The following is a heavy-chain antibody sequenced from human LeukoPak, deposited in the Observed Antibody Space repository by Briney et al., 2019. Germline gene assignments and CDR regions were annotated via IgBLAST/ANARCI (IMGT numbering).Heavy chain of an antibody. CDR3: TTDRVSLVGFGAGGH. CDR1: GFNFNNAW. CDR2: IKTNADGGTA. D-gene: IGHD3-10*01. J-gene: IGHJ1*01. V-gene: IGHV3-15*07. Sequence: GGSLRLSCAASGFNFNNAWLDWVRQTPGQGLEWVGQIKTNADGGTADYAAPVKGRFTISRDDSKNMLYLQMNSLRTEDTAVYYCTTDRVSLVGFGAGGHWGQGTLVTVSS.